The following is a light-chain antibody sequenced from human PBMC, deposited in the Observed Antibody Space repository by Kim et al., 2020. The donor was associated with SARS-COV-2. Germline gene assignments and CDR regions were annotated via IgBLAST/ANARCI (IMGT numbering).Light chain of an antibody. V-gene: IGLV2-14*03. CDR3: SSYIRSSSFA. CDR2: DVS. J-gene: IGLJ3*02. CDR1: GSDIVTDRY. Sequence: GQSTTISCTGSGSDIVTDRYVSWYQQHPGKAPNLIIYDVSERPSGVSYRFSGSKSGNTASLTISGLQAEDEGDYYCSSYIRSSSFAFGGGTQLTVL.